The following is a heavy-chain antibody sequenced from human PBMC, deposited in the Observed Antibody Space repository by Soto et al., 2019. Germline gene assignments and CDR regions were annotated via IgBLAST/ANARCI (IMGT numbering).Heavy chain of an antibody. Sequence: PSQTLSLTCAISGDSVSSNSAAWNWIRQSPSRGLEWLGRTYYRSKWYNDHAVSVKSRITINPDTSKNQFSLQLNSVTPEDTAVYYCASYYYDSSGDNWFDPWGQGTLVTVSS. J-gene: IGHJ5*02. CDR1: GDSVSSNSAA. CDR2: TYYRSKWYN. V-gene: IGHV6-1*01. D-gene: IGHD3-22*01. CDR3: ASYYYDSSGDNWFDP.